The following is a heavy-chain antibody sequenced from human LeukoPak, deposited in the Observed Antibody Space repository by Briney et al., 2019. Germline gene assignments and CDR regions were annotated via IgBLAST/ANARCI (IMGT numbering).Heavy chain of an antibody. CDR1: GASISSYY. V-gene: IGHV4-59*01. CDR2: IYDSGST. D-gene: IGHD5-12*01. CDR3: ARDKSAYDPYFDY. J-gene: IGHJ4*02. Sequence: PSETLSLTCTVSGASISSYYWSWIRQPPGKGLEWIGYIYDSGSTNYNPSLKSRVTISVDTSKNQFSLKLSSVTAADTAAYYCARDKSAYDPYFDYWGQGTLVTVSS.